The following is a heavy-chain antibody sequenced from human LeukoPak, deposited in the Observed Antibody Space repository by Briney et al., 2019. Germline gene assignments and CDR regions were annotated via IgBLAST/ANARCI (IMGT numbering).Heavy chain of an antibody. J-gene: IGHJ4*02. D-gene: IGHD6-13*01. CDR3: ARGSGSSWYVHYYFDY. V-gene: IGHV3-48*02. Sequence: PGGSLRLSCAASGFTFSSYNMNWVRQGPGMGLERVSFISSTGNTIYYAHSVKGRFTISRDNAKNSLYLQMNSLRDDDTAVYYCARGSGSSWYVHYYFDYWGQGTLVTVSS. CDR2: ISSTGNTI. CDR1: GFTFSSYN.